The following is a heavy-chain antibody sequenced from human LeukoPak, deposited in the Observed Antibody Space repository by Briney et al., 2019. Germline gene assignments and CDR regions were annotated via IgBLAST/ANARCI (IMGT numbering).Heavy chain of an antibody. Sequence: KAGESLRISCKGSGYSFTSYWISWVRQMPGKGLEWMGRIDPSDSYTNYSPSFQGHVTISADKSISTAYLQWSSLKASDTAMYYCARLLLIPTTALSYYYYGMDVRGQGTTVTVSS. CDR2: IDPSDSYT. J-gene: IGHJ6*02. CDR1: GYSFTSYW. D-gene: IGHD3-16*01. V-gene: IGHV5-10-1*01. CDR3: ARLLLIPTTALSYYYYGMDV.